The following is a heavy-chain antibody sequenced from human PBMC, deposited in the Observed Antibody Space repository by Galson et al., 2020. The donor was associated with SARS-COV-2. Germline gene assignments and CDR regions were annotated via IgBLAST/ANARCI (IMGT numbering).Heavy chain of an antibody. CDR3: ARSSGYYLGQSSSVFFGY. J-gene: IGHJ4*02. CDR1: GFSPSTSGVG. D-gene: IGHD3-22*01. V-gene: IGHV2-5*01. CDR2: IYWNDDQ. Sequence: ESGPTLVKPTQTLTLTCTFPGFSPSTSGVGVGWIRQPPGKALEWLELIYWNDDQRYSPSLKRRLTITKDTSKNQVVLTMTNMDPVDTATYYGARSSGYYLGQSSSVFFGYWGQGTLVTVSS.